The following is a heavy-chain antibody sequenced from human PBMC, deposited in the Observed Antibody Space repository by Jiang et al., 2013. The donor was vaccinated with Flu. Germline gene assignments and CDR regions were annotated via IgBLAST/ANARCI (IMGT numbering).Heavy chain of an antibody. V-gene: IGHV3-23*01. CDR1: GFTFSNHA. CDR2: ISGSGGST. J-gene: IGHJ4*02. D-gene: IGHD3-22*01. Sequence: LLESGGGLVQPGGSLRLSCAASGFTFSNHAMTWVRQAPGKGLEWVSGISGSGGSTYYANSVKGRFTVSRDNSKNTLFLQMNSLRAEDTAVYYCAEGWGSGYYYFDYWGQG. CDR3: AEGWGSGYYYFDY.